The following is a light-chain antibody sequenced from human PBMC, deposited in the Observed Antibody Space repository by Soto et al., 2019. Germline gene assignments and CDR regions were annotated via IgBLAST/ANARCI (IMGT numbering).Light chain of an antibody. CDR1: RSLLLSNGYNY. Sequence: DIVMTQSPLSLPVTPGEPASISCRSSRSLLLSNGYNYLDWYLQKPGQSPQLLIYLGSNRASGVPDRFSGSGSGTDFTLRISRVEAEDVGVYYCMQALQTPRAFGPGTKVDIK. V-gene: IGKV2-28*01. CDR2: LGS. J-gene: IGKJ3*01. CDR3: MQALQTPRA.